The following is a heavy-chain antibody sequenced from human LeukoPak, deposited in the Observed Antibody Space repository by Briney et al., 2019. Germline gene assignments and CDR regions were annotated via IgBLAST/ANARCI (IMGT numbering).Heavy chain of an antibody. V-gene: IGHV3-23*01. CDR1: GFTFSSYA. J-gene: IGHJ4*02. D-gene: IGHD1-26*01. Sequence: PGRSLRLSCAASGFTFSSYAMNWVRQAPGKGLEWVSGISGSGSSTYYADSVMGRFTISRDNSKNTLYLQMNSLRAEDTAVYYCAKDVLSGSYYYFDQWGQGTLVTVSS. CDR2: ISGSGSST. CDR3: AKDVLSGSYYYFDQ.